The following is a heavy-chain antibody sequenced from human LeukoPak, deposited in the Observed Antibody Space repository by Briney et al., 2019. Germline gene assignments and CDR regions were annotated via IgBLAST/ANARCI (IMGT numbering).Heavy chain of an antibody. CDR1: GFTFSGSA. CDR3: AGDWNGDHVIEY. CDR2: IRSKANSYAT. Sequence: GGSLRLSCAASGFTFSGSAMHWVRQASGKGLEWVGRIRSKANSYATAYAASVKGRFTISRDDSKNTAYLQMNSLRGDDTALYYCAGDWNGDHVIEYWGQGTLVTVSS. V-gene: IGHV3-73*01. D-gene: IGHD3-16*01. J-gene: IGHJ4*02.